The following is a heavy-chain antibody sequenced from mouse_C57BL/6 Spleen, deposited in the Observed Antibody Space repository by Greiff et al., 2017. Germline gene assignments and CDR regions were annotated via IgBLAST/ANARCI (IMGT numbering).Heavy chain of an antibody. D-gene: IGHD1-1*01. CDR1: GYAFTNYL. J-gene: IGHJ2*01. CDR3: ARGVNYVFDY. CDR2: INTGSGGT. Sequence: QVQLKQSGAELVRPGTSVKVSCKASGYAFTNYLIEWVKQRPGQGLEWIGVINTGSGGTNYNEKFKGKETLTADKSSSTAYMQLSSLTSEDSAVYFCARGVNYVFDYWGQGTTLTVSS. V-gene: IGHV1-54*01.